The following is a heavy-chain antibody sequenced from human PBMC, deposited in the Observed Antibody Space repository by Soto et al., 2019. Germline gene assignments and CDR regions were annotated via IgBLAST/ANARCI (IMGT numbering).Heavy chain of an antibody. J-gene: IGHJ4*02. Sequence: SVKVSCKASGGTSSSYAISWVRQAPGQGLEWMGGIIPIFGTANYAQKFQGRVTITADESTSTAYMELSSLRSEDTAVYYCARPHYGGNSRRLVYWGQGTLVTVSS. D-gene: IGHD4-17*01. V-gene: IGHV1-69*13. CDR2: IIPIFGTA. CDR3: ARPHYGGNSRRLVY. CDR1: GGTSSSYA.